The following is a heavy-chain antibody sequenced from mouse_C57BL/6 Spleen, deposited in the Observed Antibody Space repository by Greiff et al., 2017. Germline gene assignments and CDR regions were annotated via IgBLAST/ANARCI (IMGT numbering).Heavy chain of an antibody. CDR1: GFTFTDYY. CDR3: ARCGGCYAMDY. CDR2: IRNKANGYTT. V-gene: IGHV7-3*01. Sequence: DVKLVESGGGLVQPGGSLSLSCAASGFTFTDYYMSWVRQPPGKALEWLGFIRNKANGYTTEYSASVKGRFTISRDNSQSILYLQMNALRAEDSATYYCARCGGCYAMDYWGQGTSVTVSS. J-gene: IGHJ4*01.